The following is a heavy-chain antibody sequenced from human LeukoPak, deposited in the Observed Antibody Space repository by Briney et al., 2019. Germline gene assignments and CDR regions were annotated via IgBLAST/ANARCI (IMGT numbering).Heavy chain of an antibody. CDR2: ISYDGSNK. J-gene: IGHJ4*02. D-gene: IGHD5-18*01. CDR3: ARKTPGYSYGLSIDY. Sequence: PGGSLRLSCAASGFTFSSYAMHWVRQAPGKGLEWVAVISYDGSNKYYADSVKGRFTISRDNSKNTLYLQMNSLRAEDTAVYYCARKTPGYSYGLSIDYWGQGTLVTVSS. V-gene: IGHV3-30-3*01. CDR1: GFTFSSYA.